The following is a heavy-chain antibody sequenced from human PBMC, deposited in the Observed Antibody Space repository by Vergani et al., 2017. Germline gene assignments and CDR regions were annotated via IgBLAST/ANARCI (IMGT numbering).Heavy chain of an antibody. CDR2: IYHSGST. Sequence: QVQLQESGPGLVKPSETLSLTCTVSGYSISSGYYWGWIRQPPGKGLEWIGSIYHSGSTNYNPSLKSRVTISVDTSTNQFSLKLSSVTAADTAVYYCARAPALDYWGQGTLVTVSS. CDR3: ARAPALDY. CDR1: GYSISSGYY. V-gene: IGHV4-38-2*02. D-gene: IGHD2-2*01. J-gene: IGHJ4*02.